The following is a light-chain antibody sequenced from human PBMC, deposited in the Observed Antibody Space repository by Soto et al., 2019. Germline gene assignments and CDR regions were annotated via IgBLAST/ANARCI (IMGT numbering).Light chain of an antibody. CDR1: SSDVGGYNY. J-gene: IGLJ1*01. V-gene: IGLV2-14*03. Sequence: QSVLTQPASVSGSPGQSITISCTGTSSDVGGYNYVSWYQHHPGKAPKLMIYDVSNRPSGASNRFSGSKSGNTASLSISGLQPEDEVDYYCSSYRTSNTRQIVCGTGTKVTV. CDR2: DVS. CDR3: SSYRTSNTRQIV.